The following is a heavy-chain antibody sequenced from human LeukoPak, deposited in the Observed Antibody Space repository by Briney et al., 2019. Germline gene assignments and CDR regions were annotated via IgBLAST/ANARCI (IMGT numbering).Heavy chain of an antibody. CDR3: ARTHYLRFLEDSYYYYMDV. Sequence: PSETLSLTCTVSGYSISSDYYWSWIRQPAGQGLEWIGRIYTSGSTNYNPSLKSRVTISVDTSKNQFSLKLSSVTAADTAVYYCARTHYLRFLEDSYYYYMDVWGRGTTVTVSS. CDR2: IYTSGST. CDR1: GYSISSDYY. V-gene: IGHV4-61*02. J-gene: IGHJ6*03. D-gene: IGHD3-3*01.